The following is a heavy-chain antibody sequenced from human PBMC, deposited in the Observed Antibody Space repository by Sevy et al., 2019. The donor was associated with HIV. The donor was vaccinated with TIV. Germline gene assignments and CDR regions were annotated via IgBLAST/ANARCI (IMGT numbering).Heavy chain of an antibody. D-gene: IGHD2-2*01. CDR1: GYTFKTYG. V-gene: IGHV1-18*01. CDR2: ISAYSGDT. CDR3: ARDKPQGVVIIPGSMWGGVDY. Sequence: ASVKVSCKTFGYTFKTYGISWVRQAPGQGLEWMGWISAYSGDTNFAQKFQGRVTMTTDTSTSTGYMELSSLRSDDTAVYFCARDKPQGVVIIPGSMWGGVDYWGQGTVVTVSS. J-gene: IGHJ4*02.